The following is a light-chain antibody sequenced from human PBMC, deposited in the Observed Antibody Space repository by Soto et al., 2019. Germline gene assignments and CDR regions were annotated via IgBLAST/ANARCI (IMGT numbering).Light chain of an antibody. V-gene: IGLV1-44*01. Sequence: QPVLTQPPSASGTPGQRVTISCSGSSSNIGSNTVNWYQQLPGTAPKLLIYSNNQRPSGVPDRFSGSKSGTSASLAISGLQSEDEADYHCAAWDDSLNGQGVFGTGTKLTVL. CDR3: AAWDDSLNGQGV. CDR2: SNN. CDR1: SSNIGSNT. J-gene: IGLJ1*01.